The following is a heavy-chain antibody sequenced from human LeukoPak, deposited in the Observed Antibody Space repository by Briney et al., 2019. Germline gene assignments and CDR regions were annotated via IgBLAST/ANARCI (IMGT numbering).Heavy chain of an antibody. V-gene: IGHV3-7*01. D-gene: IGHD3-16*01. CDR2: IKQDGSEK. J-gene: IGHJ6*02. CDR1: GFTFSSHW. CDR3: ARVQILGYYYGMDV. Sequence: GGSLRLSCAASGFTFSSHWMSWVRQVPGKGLEWVANIKQDGSEKYYVDSVKGRFTISRDNAKNSLYLQMNSLRVEDTAVYYCARVQILGYYYGMDVWGQGTTVTVSS.